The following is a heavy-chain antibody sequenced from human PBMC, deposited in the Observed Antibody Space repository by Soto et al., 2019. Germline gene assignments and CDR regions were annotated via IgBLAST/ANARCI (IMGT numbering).Heavy chain of an antibody. CDR2: IYYSGST. V-gene: IGHV4-31*03. CDR3: ARRRDSSGYYPRYYYGMDV. D-gene: IGHD3-22*01. CDR1: GGSISSGGYY. J-gene: IGHJ6*02. Sequence: SETLSLTCTVSGGSISSGGYYWSWIRQHAGKGLEWIGYIYYSGSTYYNPSLKSRVTISVDTSKNQFSLKLSSVTAADTAVYYCARRRDSSGYYPRYYYGMDVWGQGTTVTVSS.